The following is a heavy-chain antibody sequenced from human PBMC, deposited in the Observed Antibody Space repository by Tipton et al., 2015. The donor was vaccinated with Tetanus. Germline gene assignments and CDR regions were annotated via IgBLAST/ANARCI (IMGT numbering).Heavy chain of an antibody. CDR2: IETNARGGAT. Sequence: RSLRLSCTGSGFTFGDFAVSWLRQAPGKGLEWLSFIETNARGGATRYAASVQDRFTISRDDSKNTVYLEMNSLNSEDTAVYFCARDPVRRSDYWGQRTLVPVSS. J-gene: IGHJ4*02. V-gene: IGHV3-49*03. CDR3: ARDPVRRSDY. CDR1: GFTFGDFA.